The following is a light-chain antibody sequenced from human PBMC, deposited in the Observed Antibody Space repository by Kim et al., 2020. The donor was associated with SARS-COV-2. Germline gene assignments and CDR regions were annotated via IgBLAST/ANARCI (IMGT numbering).Light chain of an antibody. V-gene: IGKV3-20*01. CDR2: GAS. Sequence: LSVSPGERATLSCRASQSFSSSYLAWYQQKPGQAPRLLIYGASSRATGIPDRFSGSGSGTDFTLTISRLEPEDFAVYYCQQYGSSFGQGTKLEI. CDR1: QSFSSSY. J-gene: IGKJ2*01. CDR3: QQYGSS.